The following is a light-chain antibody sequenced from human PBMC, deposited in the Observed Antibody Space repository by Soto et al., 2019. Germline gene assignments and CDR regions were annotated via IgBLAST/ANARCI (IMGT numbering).Light chain of an antibody. CDR3: QQRSNWPIT. V-gene: IGKV3-11*01. J-gene: IGKJ5*01. CDR2: DAS. CDR1: QSVSSY. Sequence: DMVFTRSPRTRSFSTWEIATLSCRASQSVSSYLAWYQQKPGQAPRLLIYDASNRDTGIPARFSGSGSGTDFTLTISSLEPEDFAVYYCQQRSNWPITFGQGTRLEI.